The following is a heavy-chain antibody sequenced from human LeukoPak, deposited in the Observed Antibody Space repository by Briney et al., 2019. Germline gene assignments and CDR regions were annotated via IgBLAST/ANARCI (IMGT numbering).Heavy chain of an antibody. CDR3: ARGTGAFDY. CDR1: GDTVSSNSAA. Sequence: SQTLSLTCAISGDTVSSNSAAWDWFRQSPSRGLEWLGGTYYRSNFYNDYAVSVKSRISINPDTSKNQFSLQLNSVTPEDTAVYYCARGTGAFDYWGQGTLVTVSS. J-gene: IGHJ4*02. CDR2: TYYRSNFYN. V-gene: IGHV6-1*01.